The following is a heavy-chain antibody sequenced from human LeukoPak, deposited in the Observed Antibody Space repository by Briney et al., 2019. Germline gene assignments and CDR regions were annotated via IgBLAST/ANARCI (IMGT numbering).Heavy chain of an antibody. J-gene: IGHJ4*02. CDR1: GGSFNGYY. CDR3: ARESLSQYNYGYGSFDY. D-gene: IGHD5-18*01. CDR2: IYSSWIT. Sequence: SETLSLTCTVSGGSFNGYYWSWVRQPPGKGLEWIGYIYSSWITNYNPSLKSRVTISVDTSKNQFSLKLSSVTAADTALYYCARESLSQYNYGYGSFDYWGQGTLVTVSS. V-gene: IGHV4-59*01.